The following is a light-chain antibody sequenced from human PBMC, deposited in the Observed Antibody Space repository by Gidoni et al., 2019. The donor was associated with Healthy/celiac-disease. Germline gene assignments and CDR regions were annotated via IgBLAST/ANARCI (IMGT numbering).Light chain of an antibody. CDR1: SSDVGGYNY. Sequence: QSALTQPHSASGSPGQAVTISCTGTSSDVGGYNYVSWYQQHPGKAPKLMIYEVSKRPSGVPARFSGSKSGNTASLTVSGLQAEDEADYYCSSYAGSNNLKVFGGGTKLTVL. CDR3: SSYAGSNNLKV. CDR2: EVS. V-gene: IGLV2-8*01. J-gene: IGLJ2*01.